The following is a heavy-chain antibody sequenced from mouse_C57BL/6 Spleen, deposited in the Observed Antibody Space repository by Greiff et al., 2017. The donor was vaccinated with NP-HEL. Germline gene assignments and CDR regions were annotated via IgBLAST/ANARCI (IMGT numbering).Heavy chain of an antibody. V-gene: IGHV1-69*01. CDR2: IDPSDSYT. J-gene: IGHJ4*01. Sequence: VKLQQPGAELVMPGASVKLSCKASGYTFTSYWMHWVKQRPGQGLEWIGEIDPSDSYTNYNQKFKGKSTLTVDKSSSTAYMQLSSLTSEDSAVYYCARGWLLRNAMDYWGQGTSVTVSS. D-gene: IGHD2-3*01. CDR1: GYTFTSYW. CDR3: ARGWLLRNAMDY.